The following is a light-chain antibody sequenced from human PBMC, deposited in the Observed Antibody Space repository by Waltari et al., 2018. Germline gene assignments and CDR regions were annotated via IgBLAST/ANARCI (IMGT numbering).Light chain of an antibody. Sequence: EIVLTQSQGTLPLSPGERATLSCRASQSVSSSYLAWYQQKPGQAPRLLIYGASSRATGIPDRFSGSGSGTDFTLTISRLEPEDFAVYYCQQYGSSPPTFGQGTKVEIK. CDR1: QSVSSSY. CDR2: GAS. CDR3: QQYGSSPPT. V-gene: IGKV3-20*01. J-gene: IGKJ1*01.